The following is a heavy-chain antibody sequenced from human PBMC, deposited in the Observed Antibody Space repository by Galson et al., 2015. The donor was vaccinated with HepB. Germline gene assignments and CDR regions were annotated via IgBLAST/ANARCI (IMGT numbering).Heavy chain of an antibody. Sequence: QSGAEVKKPGESLRISCKGSGYSFTNYWITWVRQMPGKGLECMGRIDPSDSYTNYRPSFQGHVTISADKSISTAYLQWSSLKASDTAIYYCARQDTAMDFDYWGQGTPVTVSS. D-gene: IGHD5-18*01. CDR3: ARQDTAMDFDY. J-gene: IGHJ4*02. CDR2: IDPSDSYT. CDR1: GYSFTNYW. V-gene: IGHV5-10-1*01.